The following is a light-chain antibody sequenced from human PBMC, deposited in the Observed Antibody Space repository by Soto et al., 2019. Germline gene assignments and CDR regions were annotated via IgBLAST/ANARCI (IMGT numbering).Light chain of an antibody. CDR1: ESVNSNY. V-gene: IGKV3-20*01. CDR3: QQYGNSPPEFT. Sequence: EIVLTQSPGTLSLSPGERATLSCRASESVNSNYLAWYQQRPGQAPRLLIFGASYRATGIPDRFSGSGSGTDFTLTISRLEPEDFAVYYCQQYGNSPPEFTFGPGTKVDSK. CDR2: GAS. J-gene: IGKJ3*01.